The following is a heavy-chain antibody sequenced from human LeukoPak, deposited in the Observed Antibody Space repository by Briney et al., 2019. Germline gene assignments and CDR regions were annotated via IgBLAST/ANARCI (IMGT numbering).Heavy chain of an antibody. CDR3: ARAPGPLGYCSSTSCYWFDP. D-gene: IGHD2-2*01. CDR2: IYHSGSGST. V-gene: IGHV4-30-2*05. J-gene: IGHJ5*02. CDR1: GGSISSGGHS. Sequence: SQTLSLTCTVSGGSISSGGHSWSWIRQPPGKGLEWIGYIYHSGSGSTYYNPSLKSRVTISVDTSKNQFSLKLSSVTAADTAVYYCARAPGPLGYCSSTSCYWFDPWGQGTLVTVSS.